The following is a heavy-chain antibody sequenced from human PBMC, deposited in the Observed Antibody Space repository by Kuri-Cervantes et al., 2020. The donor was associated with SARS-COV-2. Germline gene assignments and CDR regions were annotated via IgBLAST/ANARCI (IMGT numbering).Heavy chain of an antibody. D-gene: IGHD3-3*01. J-gene: IGHJ4*02. Sequence: GESLKISCAASGFTFSSYAMSWVRQAPGKGLEWVSAISGSGGSTYYADSVKGRFTISRDNSKNTLYLQMNSLRAEDTAVYYCAKDGGVFWSGYYSHWGQGTLVTVSS. CDR2: ISGSGGST. CDR1: GFTFSSYA. CDR3: AKDGGVFWSGYYSH. V-gene: IGHV3-23*01.